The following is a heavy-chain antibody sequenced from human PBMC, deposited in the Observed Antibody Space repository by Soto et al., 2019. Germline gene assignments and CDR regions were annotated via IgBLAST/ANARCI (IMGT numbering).Heavy chain of an antibody. Sequence: VKLVESGGGLVKPGGSLTISCTASGLTLSDAWISWVRQTPGKGLEWVGRIRSKIDGGTTNYAAPVKGRFTVSRDDGKNTVYFDMNSLKIEDTAVDYGSVTSCGGTGCYWGQGTLVTVSS. CDR1: GLTLSDAW. CDR2: IRSKIDGGTT. CDR3: SVTSCGGTGCY. V-gene: IGHV3-15*01. D-gene: IGHD2-21*01. J-gene: IGHJ4*02.